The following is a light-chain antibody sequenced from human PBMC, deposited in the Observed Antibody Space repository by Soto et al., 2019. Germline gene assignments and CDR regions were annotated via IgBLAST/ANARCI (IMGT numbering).Light chain of an antibody. CDR1: SSNIGRNY. CDR3: AAWYYSLGGPV. CDR2: RDN. V-gene: IGLV1-47*01. Sequence: QSVLTQPPSASGTPGQRVTISCSGSSSNIGRNYVYWYQQFPGTAPKLLIQRDNQRPSGVPDRFSPSKSGTSASLAISGLRSEDEVDYYCAAWYYSLGGPVFGGGTKLTVL. J-gene: IGLJ2*01.